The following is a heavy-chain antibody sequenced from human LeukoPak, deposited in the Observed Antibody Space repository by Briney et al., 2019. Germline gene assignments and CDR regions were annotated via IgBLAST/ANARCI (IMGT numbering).Heavy chain of an antibody. Sequence: SSVKVSCKASGGTFSSYAISWVRQAPGQGLEWMGRIIPIFGTANYAQKFQGRVTITTDESTSTAYMELSSLRSEDTAVYYCARAKRGYSYGLEMCYFDYWGQGTLVTVSS. CDR2: IIPIFGTA. J-gene: IGHJ4*02. D-gene: IGHD5-18*01. CDR3: ARAKRGYSYGLEMCYFDY. V-gene: IGHV1-69*05. CDR1: GGTFSSYA.